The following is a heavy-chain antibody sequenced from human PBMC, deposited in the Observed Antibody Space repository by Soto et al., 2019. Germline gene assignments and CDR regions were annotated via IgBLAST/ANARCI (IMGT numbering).Heavy chain of an antibody. CDR3: ARDLLGYCSGGSCYGIDSPYYYYMDV. CDR2: IYYSGST. J-gene: IGHJ6*03. D-gene: IGHD2-15*01. Sequence: SETLSLTCTVSGGSISSGGYYWSWIRQHPGKGLEWIGYIYYSGSTYYNPSLKSRVTISVDTSKNQFSLKLSSVTAADTAVYYCARDLLGYCSGGSCYGIDSPYYYYMDVWGKGTTVTVSS. V-gene: IGHV4-31*02. CDR1: GGSISSGGYY.